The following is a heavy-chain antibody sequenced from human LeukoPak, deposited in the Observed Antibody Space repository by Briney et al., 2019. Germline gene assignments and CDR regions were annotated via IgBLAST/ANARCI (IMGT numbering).Heavy chain of an antibody. D-gene: IGHD3-9*01. J-gene: IGHJ4*02. CDR1: GYTFTSYG. Sequence: ASVKVSCKASGYTFTSYGISWVRQAPGQGLEWMGWISAYNGNTNYAQKLQGTVTMTTDTSTSTAYMELRSLRSDDTAVYYCARVVLRYFDWLSTYYFDYWGQGTLVTVSS. CDR2: ISAYNGNT. V-gene: IGHV1-18*01. CDR3: ARVVLRYFDWLSTYYFDY.